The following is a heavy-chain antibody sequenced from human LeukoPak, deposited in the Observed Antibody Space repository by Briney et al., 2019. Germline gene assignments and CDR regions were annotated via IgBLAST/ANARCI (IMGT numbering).Heavy chain of an antibody. V-gene: IGHV3-30*18. CDR3: AKDPYGDYVSGNWFDP. CDR1: GFTFSSYG. CDR2: ISYDGSNK. Sequence: GGSLRLTCAASGFTFSSYGMHWVRQAPGKGLEWVAVISYDGSNKYYADSVKGRFTISRDNSKNTLYLQMNSLRAEDTAVYYCAKDPYGDYVSGNWFDPWGQGTLVTVSS. D-gene: IGHD4-17*01. J-gene: IGHJ5*02.